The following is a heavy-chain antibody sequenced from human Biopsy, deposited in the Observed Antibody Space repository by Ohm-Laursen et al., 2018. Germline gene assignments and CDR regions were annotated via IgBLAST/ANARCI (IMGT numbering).Heavy chain of an antibody. CDR2: ISETSSHI. CDR1: GFSVSSYD. D-gene: IGHD6-6*01. J-gene: IGHJ6*02. CDR3: ARDSSRRAREGGMDV. V-gene: IGHV3-21*01. Sequence: SLRLSCTASGFSVSSYDMNWVRQAPGKGLEWISYISETSSHIYDADSVRGRFTDARDIAKNSLYLQLNSLRVEDTAVYYCARDSSRRAREGGMDVWGQGTTVTV.